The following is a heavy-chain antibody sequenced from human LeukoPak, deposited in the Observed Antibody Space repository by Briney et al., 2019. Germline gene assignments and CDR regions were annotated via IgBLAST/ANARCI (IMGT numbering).Heavy chain of an antibody. CDR1: GGSISSYY. CDR2: IYYSGST. V-gene: IGHV4-59*01. J-gene: IGHJ4*02. CDR3: ARAYFDWLLAFDY. D-gene: IGHD3-9*01. Sequence: SETLSLTCTVSGGSISSYYWSWIRQPPGKGLEWIGYIYYSGSTNYNPSPKSRVTISVDTSKNQFSLKLSSVTAADTAVYYCARAYFDWLLAFDYWGQGTLVTVSS.